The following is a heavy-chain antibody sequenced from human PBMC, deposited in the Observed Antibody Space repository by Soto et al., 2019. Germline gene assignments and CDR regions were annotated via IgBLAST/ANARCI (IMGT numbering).Heavy chain of an antibody. CDR3: ARTSGGLYYFDY. D-gene: IGHD2-2*01. Sequence: GESLKISCQASGYSFTSFWIGWVRQMPGKGLEWMGMIYPGDSDTKYSPSFQGQVTISADKSISTAYLQWSSLKASDTAMYYCARTSGGLYYFDYWGQGTVVTVSS. CDR1: GYSFTSFW. J-gene: IGHJ4*02. CDR2: IYPGDSDT. V-gene: IGHV5-51*01.